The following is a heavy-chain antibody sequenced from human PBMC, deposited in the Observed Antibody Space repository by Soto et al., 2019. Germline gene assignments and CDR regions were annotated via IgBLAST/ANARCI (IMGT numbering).Heavy chain of an antibody. CDR3: ARPNCSGGSCYNYYYYGMDV. CDR1: GGTFSSYA. Sequence: SVKVSCKASGGTFSSYAISWVRQAPGQGLEWMGGIIPIFGTANYAQKFQGRVTITADKSTSTAYMELSSLRSEDTAVYYCARPNCSGGSCYNYYYYGMDVWGQGTTVTVSS. CDR2: IIPIFGTA. D-gene: IGHD2-15*01. V-gene: IGHV1-69*06. J-gene: IGHJ6*02.